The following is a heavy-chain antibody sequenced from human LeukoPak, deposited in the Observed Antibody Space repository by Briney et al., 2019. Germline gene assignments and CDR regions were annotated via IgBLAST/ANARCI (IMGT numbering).Heavy chain of an antibody. D-gene: IGHD3-3*01. CDR1: GFTFSSYG. J-gene: IGHJ4*02. CDR3: AKGDYDFWSGQGAFDY. Sequence: GGSLRLSCAASGFTFSSYGMHWVRQAPGKGLDGVAVICYDGSNKYYADSVKGRFTISRDNYKNTLYLQMTTMRAEDTAVYYCAKGDYDFWSGQGAFDYWGQGTLVTVSS. V-gene: IGHV3-30*02. CDR2: ICYDGSNK.